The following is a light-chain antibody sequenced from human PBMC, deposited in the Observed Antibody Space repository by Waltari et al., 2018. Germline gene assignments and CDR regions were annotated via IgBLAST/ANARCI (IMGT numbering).Light chain of an antibody. J-gene: IGKJ1*01. CDR3: QKYRSLPAT. Sequence: EVVLTQSPGTLSLSPGEGATLSCRASQSVGKYLAWYQQRPGQAPRLLLYHASIRATGIPDRFSGSGSETDFSLTISRLEPEDFAVYYCQKYRSLPATFGQGTKVEI. CDR1: QSVGKY. CDR2: HAS. V-gene: IGKV3-20*01.